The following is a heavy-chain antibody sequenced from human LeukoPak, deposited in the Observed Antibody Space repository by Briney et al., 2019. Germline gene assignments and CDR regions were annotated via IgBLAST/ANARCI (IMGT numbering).Heavy chain of an antibody. D-gene: IGHD4/OR15-4a*01. CDR1: GGSISSYY. CDR3: AREGAATSNAFDI. Sequence: MTSETLSLTCTVSGGSISSYYWSWIRQPPGKGLEWIGYIYYSESTNYNPSLKSRVTISVDTSKNQFSLKLSSVTAADTAVYYCAREGAATSNAFDIWGQGTMVTVSS. J-gene: IGHJ3*02. V-gene: IGHV4-59*01. CDR2: IYYSEST.